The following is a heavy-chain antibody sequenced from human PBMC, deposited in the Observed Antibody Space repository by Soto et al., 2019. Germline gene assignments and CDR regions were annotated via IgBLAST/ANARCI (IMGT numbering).Heavy chain of an antibody. D-gene: IGHD3-22*01. J-gene: IGHJ5*02. CDR1: GYTFTSYD. CDR3: ARGPGMGLLGNWFDP. V-gene: IGHV1-8*01. CDR2: MNPNSGNT. Sequence: ASVKVSCKASGYTFTSYDINWVRQANGQGLEWMGWMNPNSGNTGYAQKFQGRVTMTRNTSISTAYMELSSLRSEDTAVYDCARGPGMGLLGNWFDPWGQGTLVTVSS.